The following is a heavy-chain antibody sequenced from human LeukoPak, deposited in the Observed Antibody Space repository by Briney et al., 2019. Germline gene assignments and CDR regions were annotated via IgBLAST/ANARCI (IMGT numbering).Heavy chain of an antibody. CDR3: ARDFAYYDILTPDYYYGLDV. V-gene: IGHV3-7*03. CDR2: IKQDGSEK. Sequence: PGGSLRLSCAASGFTFSSYWMSWVRQAPGKGLEWVANIKQDGSEKYYVDSVKGRFTISRGNAKNSVYLQMNRLRAEDTAVYYCARDFAYYDILTPDYYYGLDVWGNGTTVTVSS. D-gene: IGHD3-9*01. CDR1: GFTFSSYW. J-gene: IGHJ6*04.